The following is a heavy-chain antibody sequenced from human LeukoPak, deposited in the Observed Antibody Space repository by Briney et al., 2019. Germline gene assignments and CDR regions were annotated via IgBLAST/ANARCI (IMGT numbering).Heavy chain of an antibody. CDR3: ARDRKMATIPGYDAFDI. D-gene: IGHD5-24*01. J-gene: IGHJ3*02. CDR1: GGSISSGSYY. V-gene: IGHV4-61*02. CDR2: IYTSGST. Sequence: KTSQTLSLTCTVSGGSISSGSYYWSWIRQPAGKGLEWIRRIYTSGSTNYNPSLKSRVTISVDTSKNQFSLKLSSVTAADTAVYYCARDRKMATIPGYDAFDIWGQGTMVTVSS.